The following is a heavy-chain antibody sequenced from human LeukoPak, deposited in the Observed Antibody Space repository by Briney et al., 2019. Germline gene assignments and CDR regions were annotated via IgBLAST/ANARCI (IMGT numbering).Heavy chain of an antibody. D-gene: IGHD3-10*01. CDR3: AKVSGVNYYGSGSNAFDI. Sequence: GGSLRLSCVASGFTFSNYAMSWVRQAPGKGLEWVSAISGSGGSTYYADSVKGRFTISRDNSKNTLYLQMNSLRAEDTAVYYCAKVSGVNYYGSGSNAFDIWGQGTMVTVSS. CDR2: ISGSGGST. J-gene: IGHJ3*02. CDR1: GFTFSNYA. V-gene: IGHV3-23*01.